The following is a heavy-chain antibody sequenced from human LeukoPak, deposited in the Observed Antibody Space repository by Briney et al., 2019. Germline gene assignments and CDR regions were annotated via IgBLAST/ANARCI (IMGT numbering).Heavy chain of an antibody. Sequence: SETLSLTCTVSGGSISSYYWSWIRQPPGKGLEWIGYIYYSGSTNYSPSLKSRVTISVDTSKNQFSLKLSSVTAADTAVYYCARDAVMGAVDYWGQGTLVTVSS. CDR3: ARDAVMGAVDY. CDR1: GGSISSYY. V-gene: IGHV4-59*01. J-gene: IGHJ4*02. D-gene: IGHD3-16*01. CDR2: IYYSGST.